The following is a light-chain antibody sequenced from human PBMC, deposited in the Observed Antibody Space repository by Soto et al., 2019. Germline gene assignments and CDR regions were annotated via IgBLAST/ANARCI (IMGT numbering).Light chain of an antibody. CDR1: QSILYSSNNKNY. J-gene: IGKJ2*01. Sequence: DIVMTQSPDSLAVSLGERATINCKSSQSILYSSNNKNYFAWYQQKPGEPPKLLIDWASTRESGVPARFSGSGSGTDFTLTISSLQAEDVAVYYCQQYYTTPTFGQGTKLEIK. CDR3: QQYYTTPT. CDR2: WAS. V-gene: IGKV4-1*01.